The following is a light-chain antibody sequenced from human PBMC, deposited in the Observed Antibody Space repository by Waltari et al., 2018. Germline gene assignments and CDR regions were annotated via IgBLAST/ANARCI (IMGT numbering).Light chain of an antibody. CDR2: RVT. CDR1: GSAAGASES. Sequence: QSALTQPPPASGSPGQPITIPCSRLGSAAGASESVSWPHHHPAKPPQVIIYRVTHRPSGVSDRFSASKSANTASLTISRLQPEDEADYYCSSQTLDGLVLFGGGTRLTVL. CDR3: SSQTLDGLVL. V-gene: IGLV2-14*03. J-gene: IGLJ2*01.